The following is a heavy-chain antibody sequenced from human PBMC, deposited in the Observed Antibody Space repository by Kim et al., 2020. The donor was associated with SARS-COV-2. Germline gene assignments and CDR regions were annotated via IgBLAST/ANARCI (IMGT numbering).Heavy chain of an antibody. V-gene: IGHV4-39*07. CDR2: IYYSGST. CDR1: GGSISSSSYY. D-gene: IGHD3-10*01. CDR3: ARGTYGSGPPRKLPRGWFDP. J-gene: IGHJ5*02. Sequence: SETLSLTCTVSGGSISSSSYYWGWIRQPPGKGLEWIGSIYYSGSTYYNPSLKSRVTISVDTSKNQFSLKLSSVTAADTAVYYCARGTYGSGPPRKLPRGWFDPWGQGTLVTVSS.